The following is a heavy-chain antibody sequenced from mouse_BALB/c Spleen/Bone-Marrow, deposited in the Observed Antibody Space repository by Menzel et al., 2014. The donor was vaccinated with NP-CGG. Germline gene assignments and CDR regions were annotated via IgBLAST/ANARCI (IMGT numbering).Heavy chain of an antibody. CDR2: ISYSGNT. V-gene: IGHV3-8*02. Sequence: EVKVVESGPSLVKPSQTLSLTCSVTGDSITSGYWNWIRKFPGNKLEYMGYISYSGNTDYNPSLISRISITRDTSKNQYYLQLNSVTTEDTATYYCTRDYYGPWGQGTTLTVSS. D-gene: IGHD1-2*01. CDR1: GDSITSGY. CDR3: TRDYYGP. J-gene: IGHJ2*01.